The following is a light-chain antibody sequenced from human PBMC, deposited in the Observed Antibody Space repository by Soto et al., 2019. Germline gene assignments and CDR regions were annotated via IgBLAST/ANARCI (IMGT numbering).Light chain of an antibody. CDR1: QTLSTNS. J-gene: IGKJ3*01. Sequence: EIVLTQSPGILSLSPGERATLSCRASQTLSTNSLAWYQQRPGQTPRLLIYAASTRNTDIPDRFNGSGSGTDFALTISRLEPEDFALYYCQQYDASPLHFGPGTKVYIK. CDR3: QQYDASPLH. CDR2: AAS. V-gene: IGKV3-20*01.